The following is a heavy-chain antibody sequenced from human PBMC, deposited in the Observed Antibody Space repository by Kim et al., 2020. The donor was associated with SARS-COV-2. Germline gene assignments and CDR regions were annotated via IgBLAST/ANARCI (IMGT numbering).Heavy chain of an antibody. CDR2: ISSSSSYI. CDR3: ARDLIDRYFDWLQDGRAFDI. J-gene: IGHJ3*02. D-gene: IGHD3-9*01. Sequence: GGSLRLSCAASGFTFSSYSMNWVRQAPGKGLEWVSSISSSSSYIYYADSVKGRFTISRDNAKNSLYLQMNSLRAEDTAVYYCARDLIDRYFDWLQDGRAFDIWGQGTMVTVSS. CDR1: GFTFSSYS. V-gene: IGHV3-21*01.